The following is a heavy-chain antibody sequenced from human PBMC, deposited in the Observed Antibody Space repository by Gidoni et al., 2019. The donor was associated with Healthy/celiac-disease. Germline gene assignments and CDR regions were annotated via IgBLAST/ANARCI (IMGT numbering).Heavy chain of an antibody. Sequence: EVQLVESGGGLVQPGRSLRLSCAASGFPFDEYAMHWVRQAPGKGLEWVSGIGWNSGSIGYADSVKGRFTIARDNAKNSLYLQMNSLRAEDTALYYCAKDKLAYWYFDLWGRGTLVTVSS. CDR1: GFPFDEYA. CDR2: IGWNSGSI. J-gene: IGHJ2*01. V-gene: IGHV3-9*01. D-gene: IGHD6-13*01. CDR3: AKDKLAYWYFDL.